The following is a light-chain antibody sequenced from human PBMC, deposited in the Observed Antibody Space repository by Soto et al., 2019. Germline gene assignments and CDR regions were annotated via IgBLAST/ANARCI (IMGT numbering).Light chain of an antibody. CDR3: QPYGSSGT. CDR2: GAS. Sequence: SAVALSLSTGERATLSCRASQSVSSNLAWYQQKPGQAPRLLIYGASSRATGIPDRFSGSGSGTDFTLTISRLEPEDFAVYYCQPYGSSGTFGQGTKVDIK. V-gene: IGKV3-20*01. CDR1: QSVSSN. J-gene: IGKJ1*01.